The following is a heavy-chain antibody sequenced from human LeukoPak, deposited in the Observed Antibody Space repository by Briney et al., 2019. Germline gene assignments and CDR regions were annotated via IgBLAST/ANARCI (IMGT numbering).Heavy chain of an antibody. Sequence: SETLSLTCTVSGGSISSYYWSWIRQPPGKGLEWIGYIYYSGSTNYNPSLKSRVTISVDTSKNQFSLKLSSVTAADTAVYYCARLYCSGGSCYSRPPRWFDPWGQGTLVTASS. D-gene: IGHD2-15*01. CDR3: ARLYCSGGSCYSRPPRWFDP. CDR2: IYYSGST. CDR1: GGSISSYY. V-gene: IGHV4-59*08. J-gene: IGHJ5*02.